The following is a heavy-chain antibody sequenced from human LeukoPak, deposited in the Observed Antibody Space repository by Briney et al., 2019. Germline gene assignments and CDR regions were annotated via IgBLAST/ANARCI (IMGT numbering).Heavy chain of an antibody. J-gene: IGHJ3*02. Sequence: SETLSLTCTVSGGSISSSSYYWGWIRQPPGKGLEWIGSIYYSGSTHDNPSLKSRVTLSIDTSKNQFSLKLTSVTAADTAVYYCARDRPYYYDSGVRKPLYAFDIWGQGTLVTVSS. V-gene: IGHV4-39*07. D-gene: IGHD3-22*01. CDR3: ARDRPYYYDSGVRKPLYAFDI. CDR1: GGSISSSSYY. CDR2: IYYSGST.